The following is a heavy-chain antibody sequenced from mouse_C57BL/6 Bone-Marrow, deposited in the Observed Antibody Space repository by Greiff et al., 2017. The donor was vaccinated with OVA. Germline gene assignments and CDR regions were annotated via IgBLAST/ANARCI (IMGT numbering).Heavy chain of an antibody. J-gene: IGHJ4*01. CDR2: IHPNSGST. Sequence: QVQLQQPGAELVKPGASVKLSCKASGYTFTSYWMHWVKQRPGQGLEWIGMIHPNSGSTNYNEKFKSKATLTVDKSSSTAYMQLSSLTSEDSAVYYCVKGDYSNSYYAMDYWGQGTSVTVSS. D-gene: IGHD2-5*01. V-gene: IGHV1-64*01. CDR3: VKGDYSNSYYAMDY. CDR1: GYTFTSYW.